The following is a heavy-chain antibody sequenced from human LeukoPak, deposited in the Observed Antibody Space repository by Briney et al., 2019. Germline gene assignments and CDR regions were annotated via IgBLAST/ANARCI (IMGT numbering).Heavy chain of an antibody. Sequence: ASVKVSCKASGYTFTSYGISWVRQAPGQGLEWMGWISAYNGNTNYAQKLQGRVTMTTDTSTSTVYMEVNSLRSEDTAVYYCARGVHVRKYDSNHNCFDPWGQGTLVTVSS. J-gene: IGHJ5*02. CDR3: ARGVHVRKYDSNHNCFDP. D-gene: IGHD3-22*01. CDR2: ISAYNGNT. CDR1: GYTFTSYG. V-gene: IGHV1-18*01.